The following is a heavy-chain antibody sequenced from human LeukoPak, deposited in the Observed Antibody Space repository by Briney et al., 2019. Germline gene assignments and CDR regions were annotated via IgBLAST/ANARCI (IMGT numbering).Heavy chain of an antibody. V-gene: IGHV1-69*05. J-gene: IGHJ3*02. CDR2: IIPIFGTA. CDR3: AIMGGGGYYNSTPAFDI. CDR1: GGTFSSYA. D-gene: IGHD1-26*01. Sequence: SVKLSCKASGGTFSSYAISWVRQAPGQGLEWMGGIIPIFGTANYEQKFEGRVTITTDESTSTAYMELSSLRSEDTAVYYCAIMGGGGYYNSTPAFDIWGQGTMVTVSS.